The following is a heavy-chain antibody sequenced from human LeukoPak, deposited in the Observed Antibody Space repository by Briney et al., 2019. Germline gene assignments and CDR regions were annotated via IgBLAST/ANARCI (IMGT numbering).Heavy chain of an antibody. J-gene: IGHJ6*02. CDR3: ARDPGPGDYDNYYYYGMDV. CDR2: ISYNGNNH. CDR1: GFTFSSHG. D-gene: IGHD4-17*01. V-gene: IGHV3-33*01. Sequence: GRSLRLSCAASGFTFSSHGMHWVRQAPGKGLECATFISYNGNNHYYADSVKGRFTISRDNSKNTLSLQMNSLRAEDTAVYYCARDPGPGDYDNYYYYGMDVWGQGTTVTVSS.